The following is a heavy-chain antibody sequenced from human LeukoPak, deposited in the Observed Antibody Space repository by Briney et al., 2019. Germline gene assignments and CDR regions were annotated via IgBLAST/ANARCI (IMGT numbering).Heavy chain of an antibody. D-gene: IGHD6-13*01. V-gene: IGHV3-49*04. CDR1: GFTFGDYA. Sequence: GGSLRLSCTSSGFTFGDYAMSWVRQAPGKGLEWVGFIRRKAYGETTEYAASMKGRFTISRDDSKSIAYLQMNSLKTEDTAVYYCTRTAAAFDYWGQGTLVTVSS. J-gene: IGHJ4*02. CDR2: IRRKAYGETT. CDR3: TRTAAAFDY.